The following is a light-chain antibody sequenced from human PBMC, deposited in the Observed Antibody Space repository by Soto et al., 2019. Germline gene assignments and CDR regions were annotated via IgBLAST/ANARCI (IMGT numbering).Light chain of an antibody. Sequence: QSVLIQPPSVSGSPGQSVTISCTGTSSDVGSYDYVSWYQQHPGTVPKPMIYNVNTRPSGVPDRFSGSKSGNTASLTISGLQADDEADYYCCSLTTSHTYVFGSGTKVTVL. CDR1: SSDVGSYDY. V-gene: IGLV2-11*01. J-gene: IGLJ1*01. CDR2: NVN. CDR3: CSLTTSHTYV.